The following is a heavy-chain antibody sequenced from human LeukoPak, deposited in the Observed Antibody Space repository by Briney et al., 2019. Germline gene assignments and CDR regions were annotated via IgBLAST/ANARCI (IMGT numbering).Heavy chain of an antibody. J-gene: IGHJ4*02. V-gene: IGHV3-33*06. D-gene: IGHD3-16*01. Sequence: GGSLRLSCAASGITFSSYGMHWVRQAPGKGLEWVAVIWYDGSKKYYADSVKGRFTISRDNSKNTLYLQMNSLRAEGTAVYYCAKDRLGLPQTYSDYWGQGTLVTVSS. CDR2: IWYDGSKK. CDR1: GITFSSYG. CDR3: AKDRLGLPQTYSDY.